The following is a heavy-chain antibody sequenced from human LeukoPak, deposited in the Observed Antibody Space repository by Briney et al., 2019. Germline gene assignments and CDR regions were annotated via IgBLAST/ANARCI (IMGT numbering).Heavy chain of an antibody. Sequence: GGSLRLSCAASGFTASSHWTHWVRQAPGKGLVWVSRINPDGSSTYYADSVRGRFTISRDNAKNTLYLQMNSLTAEDTAVYYCARAISGHYGMFDYWGQGTLVTVSS. J-gene: IGHJ4*02. D-gene: IGHD3-10*01. CDR3: ARAISGHYGMFDY. CDR1: GFTASSHW. V-gene: IGHV3-74*01. CDR2: INPDGSST.